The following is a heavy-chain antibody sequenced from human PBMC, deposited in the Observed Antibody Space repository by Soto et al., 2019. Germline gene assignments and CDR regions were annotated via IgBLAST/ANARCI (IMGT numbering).Heavy chain of an antibody. Sequence: QVQLVQSGAEVKKPGASVKVSCKASGYTFTGYYMHWVRQAPGQGLEWMGWINPNSGGPNYAQKFQGWVTMTRDTSISAAYMELSRLRSDDTAVYYCARGGRDYGDYVNWFDPWGQGTLVTVSS. CDR1: GYTFTGYY. CDR3: ARGGRDYGDYVNWFDP. CDR2: INPNSGGP. V-gene: IGHV1-2*04. D-gene: IGHD4-17*01. J-gene: IGHJ5*02.